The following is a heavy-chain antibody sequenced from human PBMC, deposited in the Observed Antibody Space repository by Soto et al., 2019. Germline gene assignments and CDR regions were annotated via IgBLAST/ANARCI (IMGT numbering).Heavy chain of an antibody. V-gene: IGHV4-31*03. D-gene: IGHD6-13*01. CDR1: GGSISSGGYY. J-gene: IGHJ6*02. Sequence: QVQLQESGPGLVKPSQTLSLTCTVSGGSISSGGYYWSWIRQHPGKGLEWIGYISYSGSTYYNPSLKSRVTISVDTSKNQFSLKLSSVTAADTAVYYCARCIAAAGNYYYYYGMDVWAKGPRSPSP. CDR2: ISYSGST. CDR3: ARCIAAAGNYYYYYGMDV.